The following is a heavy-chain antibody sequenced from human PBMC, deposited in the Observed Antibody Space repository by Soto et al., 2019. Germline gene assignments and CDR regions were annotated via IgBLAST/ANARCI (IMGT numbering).Heavy chain of an antibody. CDR1: GGSINSGDYY. V-gene: IGHV4-30-4*01. D-gene: IGHD3-22*01. CDR2: LYYTGST. CDR3: ARYRYSDSLKEYYFDY. J-gene: IGHJ4*02. Sequence: PSETLSLTCTVSGGSINSGDYYWSWIRQPPGKGLEWIGNLYYTGSTYYNPSLKSRVTISVDTSKKQFSLMVTSATAADTAVYYCARYRYSDSLKEYYFDYWGQGTLVTVSS.